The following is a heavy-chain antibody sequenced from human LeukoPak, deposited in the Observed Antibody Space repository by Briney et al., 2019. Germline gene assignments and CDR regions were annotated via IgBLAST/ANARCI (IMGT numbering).Heavy chain of an antibody. J-gene: IGHJ3*02. CDR2: IYYSGST. Sequence: SQTLSLTCTVSGGSISSGDYYWSWIRQPPGKGLEWIGYIYYSGSTYYNPSLKSRVTISVDTSKNQFSLKLSSVTAADTAVYYCASRPPTETDAFDIWGQGTMVTVSS. CDR3: ASRPPTETDAFDI. CDR1: GGSISSGDYY. V-gene: IGHV4-30-4*08.